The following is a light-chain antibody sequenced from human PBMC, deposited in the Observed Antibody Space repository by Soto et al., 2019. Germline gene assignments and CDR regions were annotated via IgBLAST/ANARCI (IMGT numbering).Light chain of an antibody. CDR3: ASWDDSLDGWV. J-gene: IGLJ3*02. CDR2: SNN. V-gene: IGLV1-44*01. CDR1: SSNIGTYT. Sequence: QSVLTQPPSASGTPGQRVTISCSGSSSNIGTYTANWYQQLPGTAPKLLIYSNNQRPSGVPDRFSGSKSGTSASLAISGLQPEDEAHYYCASWDDSLDGWVFGGGTKLTVL.